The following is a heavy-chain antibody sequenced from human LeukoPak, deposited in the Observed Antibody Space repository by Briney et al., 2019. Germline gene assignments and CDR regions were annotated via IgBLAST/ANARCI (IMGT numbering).Heavy chain of an antibody. D-gene: IGHD6-13*01. CDR2: IASSGGGT. J-gene: IGHJ4*02. CDR3: AKRTSSRAFDY. V-gene: IGHV3-23*01. Sequence: GGSLRLSCVASGFIFNTYAMSWVRQAPGKGLEWVSAIASSGGGTYYTDSVRGRFTIFRDNSKNTLYLQMNSLRGEDTAVYYCAKRTSSRAFDYWGQGTLVTVSS. CDR1: GFIFNTYA.